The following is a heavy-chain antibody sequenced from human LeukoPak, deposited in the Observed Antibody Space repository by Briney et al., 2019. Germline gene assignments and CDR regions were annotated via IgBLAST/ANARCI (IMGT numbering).Heavy chain of an antibody. CDR1: GGSISSYY. CDR2: IYYSGST. CDR3: ARAGCSGGSCYSGLIGYYYYYGMDV. J-gene: IGHJ6*02. D-gene: IGHD2-15*01. V-gene: IGHV4-59*01. Sequence: SETLSLTCTVSGGSISSYYWSWIRQPPGKGLEWIGYIYYSGSTNYNPSLKSRVTISVDTSKNQFSLKLSSVTAADTAVYYCARAGCSGGSCYSGLIGYYYYYGMDVWGQGTTVTVSS.